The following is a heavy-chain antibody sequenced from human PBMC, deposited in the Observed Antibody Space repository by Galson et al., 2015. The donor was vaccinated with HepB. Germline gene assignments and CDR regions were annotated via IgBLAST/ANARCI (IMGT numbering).Heavy chain of an antibody. CDR1: GFTFSNAW. Sequence: SLRLSCAASGFTFSNAWMSWVRQAPGKGLEWVGRIKSKTDGGTTDYAAPVKGRFTISRDDSKNTLYLQMNSLKTEDTAVYYCTTDGVIVVVTAIPNWFDPWGQGTLVTVSS. V-gene: IGHV3-15*01. D-gene: IGHD2-21*02. CDR3: TTDGVIVVVTAIPNWFDP. CDR2: IKSKTDGGTT. J-gene: IGHJ5*02.